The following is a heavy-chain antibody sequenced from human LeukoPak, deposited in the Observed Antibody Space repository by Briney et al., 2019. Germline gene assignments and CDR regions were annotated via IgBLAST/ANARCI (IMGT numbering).Heavy chain of an antibody. CDR3: AKDIAQGYTYGSIEQDY. V-gene: IGHV3-23*01. J-gene: IGHJ4*02. CDR1: RLTFSSYA. CDR2: ISESGTGT. Sequence: GGSLRLSCAASRLTFSSYAMSWVRPAPGRGLEWVSAISESGTGTYYAEAVKGRFTISRDNSKNTLSLQMNSLRAEDTAIYYCAKDIAQGYTYGSIEQDYWGQGTLVTVSS. D-gene: IGHD5-18*01.